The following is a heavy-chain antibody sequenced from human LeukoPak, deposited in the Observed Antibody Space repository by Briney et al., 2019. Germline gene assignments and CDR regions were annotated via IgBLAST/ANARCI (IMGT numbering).Heavy chain of an antibody. D-gene: IGHD5-12*01. V-gene: IGHV3-30-3*01. CDR2: ISYDGSNK. J-gene: IGHJ4*02. CDR1: GFTFGSYA. CDR3: AREVATSHRFDY. Sequence: GRSLRLSCAASGFTFGSYAMHWVRQTPGKGLEWVAFISYDGSNKYYPDSVKGRFTISRDNSKNTLYLQMSSLRSEDTAVYYWAREVATSHRFDYWGQGTLVTVSS.